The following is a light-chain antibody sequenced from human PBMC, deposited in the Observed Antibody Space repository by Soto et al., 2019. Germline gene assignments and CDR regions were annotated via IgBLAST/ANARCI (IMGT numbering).Light chain of an antibody. CDR2: GAS. V-gene: IGKV3-15*01. CDR1: HGISSH. Sequence: GVSQSPATLSVSTGERATLSCRASHGISSHLAWYQQKPGQPPRLLIYGASTRATGVPARFSGSGSGTEFTLTISSLQSEDFGVYYCQQYNNWPPITFGQGTRLATK. J-gene: IGKJ5*01. CDR3: QQYNNWPPIT.